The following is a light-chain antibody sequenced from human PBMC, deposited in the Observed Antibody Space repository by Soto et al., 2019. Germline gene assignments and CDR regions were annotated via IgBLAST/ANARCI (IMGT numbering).Light chain of an antibody. J-gene: IGKJ1*01. CDR1: QSVDSW. CDR3: QHYNDYSRV. CDR2: TAS. V-gene: IGKV1-5*03. Sequence: DIQMTQSPSTLSASIGDRVTITCRASQSVDSWLAWYQQQPGKAPKLLIYTASTVQTGVPSRFSGTGAGAQFTLTISSLQPDDFATYYCQHYNDYSRVFGQGTKVEIK.